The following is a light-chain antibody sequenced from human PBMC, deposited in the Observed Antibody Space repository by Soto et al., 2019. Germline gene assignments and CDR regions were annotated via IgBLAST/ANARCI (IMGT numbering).Light chain of an antibody. CDR2: EVT. CDR3: SSFAGGGNPVL. V-gene: IGLV2-8*01. J-gene: IGLJ2*01. Sequence: QSALTQPPSASGSLGQSVTISCTGTSSDVGGYNYVSWHQQHPGKAPKVMIYEVTKRPPGVPDGFSGSKSGNTASLTVSGLQDEDEADYYCSSFAGGGNPVLLGGGTKLTVL. CDR1: SSDVGGYNY.